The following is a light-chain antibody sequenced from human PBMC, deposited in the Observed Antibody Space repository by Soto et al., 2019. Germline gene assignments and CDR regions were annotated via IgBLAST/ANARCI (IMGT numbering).Light chain of an antibody. CDR2: DAS. Sequence: EIVLTQSPATLSLSPGERATLSCRASQSVSSYLAWYQQKPGQAPRLLIYDASNRATGIPARFRGSGSGTDFTLTISSLEPEDFAVYYCQQRRNWLTFGGGTKVEIK. V-gene: IGKV3-11*01. J-gene: IGKJ4*01. CDR1: QSVSSY. CDR3: QQRRNWLT.